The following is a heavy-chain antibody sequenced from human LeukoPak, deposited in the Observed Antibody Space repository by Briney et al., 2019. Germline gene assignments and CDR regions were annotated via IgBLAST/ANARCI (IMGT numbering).Heavy chain of an antibody. J-gene: IGHJ4*02. CDR2: ISWNSGSI. CDR3: AKGDCTNGVCYLDY. V-gene: IGHV3-9*03. D-gene: IGHD2-8*01. CDR1: GFTFDDYA. Sequence: PGGSLRLSCAASGFTFDDYAMHWVRQAPGKGLEWVSGISWNSGSIGYADSVKGRFTISRDNAKNSLYLQMNSLRAEDMALYYCAKGDCTNGVCYLDYWGQGTLATVSS.